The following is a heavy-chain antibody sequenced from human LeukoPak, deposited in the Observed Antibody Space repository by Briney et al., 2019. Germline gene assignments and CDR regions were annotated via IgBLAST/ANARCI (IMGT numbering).Heavy chain of an antibody. V-gene: IGHV3-66*01. Sequence: SGGSLRLPCAASGFIVSRNYMSWVRQAPGKGLEWVSIIYSGGSTYYADSVKGRFTISRDNSKNTLYLQMNSLRAEDTAVYYCARVFRGYGDYIDYWGQGTLVTVSS. CDR2: IYSGGST. J-gene: IGHJ4*02. D-gene: IGHD4-17*01. CDR1: GFIVSRNY. CDR3: ARVFRGYGDYIDY.